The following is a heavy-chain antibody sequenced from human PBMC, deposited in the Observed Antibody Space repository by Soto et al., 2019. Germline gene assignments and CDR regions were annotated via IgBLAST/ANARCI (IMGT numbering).Heavy chain of an antibody. CDR3: ARAFAARHYYDYYMDV. CDR1: GGSFSGYY. CDR2: INHSGST. V-gene: IGHV4-34*01. D-gene: IGHD6-6*01. J-gene: IGHJ6*03. Sequence: SETLSLTCAVYGGSFSGYYWSWIRQPPGKGLEWIGEINHSGSTNYNPSLKSRVTISVDTSKNQFSLKLSSVTAADTAVYYCARAFAARHYYDYYMDVWGKGTTVTVSS.